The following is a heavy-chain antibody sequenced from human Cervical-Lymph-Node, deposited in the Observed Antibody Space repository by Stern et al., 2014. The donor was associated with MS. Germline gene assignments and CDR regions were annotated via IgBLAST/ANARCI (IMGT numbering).Heavy chain of an antibody. D-gene: IGHD1-26*01. Sequence: QVTLKEYGPTLVKPTQTLTLTCDFSGFSLTTSGVGVGWIRQPPGKALEWRALLYWDDEKRYSPSLKNRLSIITDTAKNQVVLTMTNMDPVDTGTYYCAHRSTSVAGAWASWGQGSLVVVSS. V-gene: IGHV2-5*02. CDR3: AHRSTSVAGAWAS. J-gene: IGHJ5*02. CDR2: LYWDDEK. CDR1: GFSLTTSGVG.